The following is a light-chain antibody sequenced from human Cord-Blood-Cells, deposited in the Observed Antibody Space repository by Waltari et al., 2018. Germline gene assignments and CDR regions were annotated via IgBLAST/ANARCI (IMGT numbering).Light chain of an antibody. V-gene: IGLV2-14*03. CDR2: DVS. J-gene: IGLJ3*02. Sequence: QSALTQPASVSGSPGKSITISCTGPSSDIGGYNYVSWYQPHPGKAPKLMIYDVSNRPSGVSNRFSGSKSGNTASLTISGLQAEDEADYYCSSYTSSSNWVFGGGTKLTVL. CDR1: SSDIGGYNY. CDR3: SSYTSSSNWV.